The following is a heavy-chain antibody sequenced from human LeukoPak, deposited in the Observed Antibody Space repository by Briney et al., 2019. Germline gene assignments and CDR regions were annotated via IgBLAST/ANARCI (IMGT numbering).Heavy chain of an antibody. Sequence: PGGSLRLSCAASGFTFDNYGMHWDRQAPGNGVEWVSGISWNSRSIGYADSVRGRFAMSRDNAKNSLYLQMNSLRAEDTAVYYCASEDPEGGAYWGQGTLVTVSS. CDR2: ISWNSRSI. CDR1: GFTFDNYG. CDR3: ASEDPEGGAY. J-gene: IGHJ4*02. V-gene: IGHV3-9*01. D-gene: IGHD1-26*01.